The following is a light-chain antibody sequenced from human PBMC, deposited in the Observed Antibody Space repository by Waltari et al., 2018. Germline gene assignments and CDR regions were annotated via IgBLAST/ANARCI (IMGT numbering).Light chain of an antibody. J-gene: IGKJ2*01. CDR1: QSINIW. CDR2: EVS. V-gene: IGKV1-5*03. CDR3: QQYNSYSPYT. Sequence: DIQMTQSPSTLSAFVGDRVTITCRASQSINIWLAWYQQKSGKAPKLLIYEVSILESGVPSRFSGSGSGTEFTLTISSLQAEDFATYYCQQYNSYSPYTFGQGTKLEMK.